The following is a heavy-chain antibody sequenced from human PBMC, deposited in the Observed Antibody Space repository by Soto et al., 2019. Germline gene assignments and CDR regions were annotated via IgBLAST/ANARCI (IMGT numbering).Heavy chain of an antibody. CDR2: IKRKTDGGTT. CDR3: TTDDPINKN. V-gene: IGHV3-15*01. J-gene: IGHJ4*02. Sequence: GSLRLSCAASGFTFSNAWMSWVRQAPGKGLEWVGRIKRKTDGGTTDYAAPVKGRFTISRDDSKNTLFLQMNSLKTEDTAVYYCTTDDPINKNWGQGTLVTVSS. CDR1: GFTFSNAW.